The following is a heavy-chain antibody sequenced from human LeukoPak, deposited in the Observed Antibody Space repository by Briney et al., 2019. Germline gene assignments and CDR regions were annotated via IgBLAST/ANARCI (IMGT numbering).Heavy chain of an antibody. Sequence: PGRSLRLSCAASGFTFDDYAMHWVRQAPGKGLEWVSGISWNSGSIGYADSVKGRFTISRDNAKNSLYLQMNSLRAEDTAVYYCASGGEPIFGVVTDDYWGQGTLVTVSS. J-gene: IGHJ4*02. D-gene: IGHD3-3*01. CDR1: GFTFDDYA. CDR3: ASGGEPIFGVVTDDY. CDR2: ISWNSGSI. V-gene: IGHV3-9*01.